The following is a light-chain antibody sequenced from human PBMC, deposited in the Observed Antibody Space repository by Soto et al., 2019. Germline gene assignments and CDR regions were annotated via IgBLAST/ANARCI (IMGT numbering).Light chain of an antibody. V-gene: IGLV2-8*01. Sequence: QSVLTQPPSASGSPGQSVTISCTGSSSDVGGFNYVSWYQQHPGKAPKLMIYEVSKRPSGVPDRLSGSKSVNTAALTVSGLQAEDEADYYSSSYGRSNTVVFGGGTKLTVL. CDR3: SSYGRSNTVV. CDR2: EVS. CDR1: SSDVGGFNY. J-gene: IGLJ2*01.